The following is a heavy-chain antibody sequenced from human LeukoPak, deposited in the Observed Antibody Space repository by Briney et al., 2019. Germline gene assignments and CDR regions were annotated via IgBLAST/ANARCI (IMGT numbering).Heavy chain of an antibody. CDR2: ISAYNGNT. CDR1: GYTFTSYG. J-gene: IGHJ4*02. CDR3: ASSIAVAGSADYFGY. V-gene: IGHV1-18*04. D-gene: IGHD6-19*01. Sequence: ASVKVSCKASGYTFTSYGISWVRQAPGQGLEWMGWISAYNGNTNYAQKLQGRVTMTTGTSTSTAYMELRSLRSDDTAVYYCASSIAVAGSADYFGYWGQGTLVTVSS.